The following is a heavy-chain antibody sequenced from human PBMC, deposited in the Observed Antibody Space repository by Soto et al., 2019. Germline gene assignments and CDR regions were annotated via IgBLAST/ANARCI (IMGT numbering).Heavy chain of an antibody. Sequence: QVQLQQSGPGLVKPSETLSLTCSVSSGPSSSHNWGWIRQPPGRGLEWIGYVYSTGGTSYNPSLKSRVTISADTSTNHISRTLTSVTAADTAVYYCVRQGIGNLHGLVDVWGQGTTVRVSS. CDR3: VRQGIGNLHGLVDV. V-gene: IGHV4-59*08. CDR1: SGPSSSHN. J-gene: IGHJ6*02. CDR2: VYSTGGT. D-gene: IGHD1-1*01.